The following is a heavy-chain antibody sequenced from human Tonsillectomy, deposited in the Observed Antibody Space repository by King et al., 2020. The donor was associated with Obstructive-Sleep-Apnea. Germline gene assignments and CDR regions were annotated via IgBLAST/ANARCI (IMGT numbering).Heavy chain of an antibody. D-gene: IGHD2-2*01. J-gene: IGHJ6*02. CDR1: GYTFTSYG. Sequence: QLVQSGAEVKKPGASVKVSCKASGYTFTSYGISWVRQAPGQGLEWMGWISGYNGHTNYAQILQGRVTVTTDTSTNTAYMELRSLRSDDTAVYYCARGGGQDCSSTSCLQFYGMDVWGQGTTVTVSS. CDR2: ISGYNGHT. CDR3: ARGGGQDCSSTSCLQFYGMDV. V-gene: IGHV1-18*01.